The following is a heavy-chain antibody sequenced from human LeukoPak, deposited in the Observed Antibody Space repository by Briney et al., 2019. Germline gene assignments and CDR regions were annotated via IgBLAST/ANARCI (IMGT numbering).Heavy chain of an antibody. J-gene: IGHJ4*02. V-gene: IGHV3-23*01. CDR1: GFTFSSYA. CDR2: FSGGGGST. Sequence: PGGSLRLSCAASGFTFSSYAINWVRQAPGKGLEWVSAFSGGGGSTFYADSVKGRFTISRDNSKNTLYLEMNSLRDEDTALYYCVKERSVYSGYDPFDYWGQGTLVTVSS. CDR3: VKERSVYSGYDPFDY. D-gene: IGHD5-12*01.